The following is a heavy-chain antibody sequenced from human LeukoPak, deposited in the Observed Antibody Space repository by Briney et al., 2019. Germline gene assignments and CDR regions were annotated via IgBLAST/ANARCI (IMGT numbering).Heavy chain of an antibody. Sequence: PGGSLRLSCAASGFTFSSYAMHWVRQAPGKGLEYVSAISSNGGSTYYANSVKGRFTISRDNSKNTLYLQMGSLRAEDMAVYYCARERTDRSGYYLSLDYWGQGTLVTVSS. CDR3: ARERTDRSGYYLSLDY. V-gene: IGHV3-64*01. D-gene: IGHD3-22*01. CDR1: GFTFSSYA. CDR2: ISSNGGST. J-gene: IGHJ4*02.